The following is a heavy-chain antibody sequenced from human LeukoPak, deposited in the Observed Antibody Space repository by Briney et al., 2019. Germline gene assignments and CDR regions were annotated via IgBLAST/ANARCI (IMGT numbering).Heavy chain of an antibody. CDR3: ARGSPHIVVVPAAMERADNWFDP. CDR2: IYYIGST. J-gene: IGHJ5*02. V-gene: IGHV4-59*01. Sequence: SETLSLTCTVSGGSISSYYWSWIRQPPGKGLEWIGYIYYIGSTNYTPSLKSRVTISVDTSKNQFSLKLSSVTAADTAVYYCARGSPHIVVVPAAMERADNWFDPWGQGTLVTVSS. CDR1: GGSISSYY. D-gene: IGHD2-2*01.